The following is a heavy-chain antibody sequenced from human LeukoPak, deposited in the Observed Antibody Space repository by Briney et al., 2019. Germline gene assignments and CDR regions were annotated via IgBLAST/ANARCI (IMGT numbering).Heavy chain of an antibody. V-gene: IGHV1-46*01. J-gene: IGHJ4*02. CDR1: GYTFTSYY. CDR2: INPSGGST. Sequence: ASVKVSCKASGYTFTSYYMHWVRQAPGQGLEWMGIINPSGGSTSYAQKFQGRVTMTRDTSTSTVYMELSSLRSEDTAVYYCARERHDLYERAQQWLALLYWGQGTLVTVSS. CDR3: ARERHDLYERAQQWLALLY. D-gene: IGHD6-19*01.